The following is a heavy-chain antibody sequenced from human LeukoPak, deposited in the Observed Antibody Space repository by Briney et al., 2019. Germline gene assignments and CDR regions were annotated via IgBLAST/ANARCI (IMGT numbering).Heavy chain of an antibody. Sequence: PGGSLRLSCAASGFTFNNYAMNWVRQAPGKGLEWVAVISYDGSNKYYADSVKGRFTISRDNSKNTLYLQMNSLRAEDTAVYYCAKGAFYYGDYLNWFDPWGQGTLVTVSS. CDR1: GFTFNNYA. J-gene: IGHJ5*02. D-gene: IGHD4-17*01. CDR3: AKGAFYYGDYLNWFDP. V-gene: IGHV3-30*04. CDR2: ISYDGSNK.